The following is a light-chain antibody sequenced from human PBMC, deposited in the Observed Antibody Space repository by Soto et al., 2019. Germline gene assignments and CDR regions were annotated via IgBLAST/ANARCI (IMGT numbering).Light chain of an antibody. V-gene: IGKV1-9*01. Sequence: DIQLTQSPSFLSASVGDRVTITCRASQGISSYLAWYQQKPVKAPKLLIYAASTLQSGVPSRFSGSGSGTEFTLTISSLQPEDFATYYCQQLNSYPPFFGPGTKVDI. CDR1: QGISSY. CDR2: AAS. CDR3: QQLNSYPPF. J-gene: IGKJ3*01.